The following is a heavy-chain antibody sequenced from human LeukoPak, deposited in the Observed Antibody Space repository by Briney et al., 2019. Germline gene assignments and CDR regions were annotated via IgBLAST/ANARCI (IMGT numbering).Heavy chain of an antibody. CDR1: GGSISSGDYY. CDR2: ISYSGST. J-gene: IGHJ4*02. D-gene: IGHD3-10*01. Sequence: SETLSLTCTVSGGSISSGDYYWSWIRQHPGKGLEWIGYISYSGSTYYNPSLKSRVTISVDTSKNQFSLKLSSVTAADTAVYYWAREGGWGIYYKKNYFEYWGQETLATVSS. V-gene: IGHV4-31*03. CDR3: AREGGWGIYYKKNYFEY.